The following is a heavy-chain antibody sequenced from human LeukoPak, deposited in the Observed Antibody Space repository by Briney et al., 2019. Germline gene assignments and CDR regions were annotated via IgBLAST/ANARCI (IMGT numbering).Heavy chain of an antibody. Sequence: GGSLRLSCAASGFTFSSYWMTWVRQAPGKGLEWVANIVPDGSEKYYVESVRGRFTISRDNAKNTLYLQMNSLRAEDTAVYYCAKDRVPLAARPLHFDYWGQGTLVTVSS. V-gene: IGHV3-7*03. CDR1: GFTFSSYW. CDR3: AKDRVPLAARPLHFDY. J-gene: IGHJ4*02. CDR2: IVPDGSEK. D-gene: IGHD6-6*01.